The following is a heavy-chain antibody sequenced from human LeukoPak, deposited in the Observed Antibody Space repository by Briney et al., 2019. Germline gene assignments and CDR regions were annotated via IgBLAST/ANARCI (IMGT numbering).Heavy chain of an antibody. CDR3: AKDWIQFNRVFDCFDS. J-gene: IGHJ4*02. D-gene: IGHD5-18*01. CDR2: IGNTET. V-gene: IGHV3-23*01. CDR1: GFPFETNA. Sequence: GGSLRLSCATSGFPFETNAMSWVRQSPGKGLEWVATIGNTETFYADSVTGRFTISRDNSKNTVNLQMNRLRVEDTAIYYCAKDWIQFNRVFDCFDSWGQGTLVNVSS.